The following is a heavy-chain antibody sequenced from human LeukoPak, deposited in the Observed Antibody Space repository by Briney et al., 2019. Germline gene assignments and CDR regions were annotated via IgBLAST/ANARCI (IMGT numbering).Heavy chain of an antibody. CDR3: ARDIEYSSSFDY. D-gene: IGHD6-6*01. CDR1: GYTFTGYY. CDR2: INPNSGGT. J-gene: IGHJ4*02. Sequence: ASVKVSCKASGYTFTGYYMHWVRQAPGHGLEWMGRINPNSGGTNYAQKFQGRVTMTRDTSISTAYMELSRLRSDDTAVYYCARDIEYSSSFDYWGQGTLVTVSS. V-gene: IGHV1-2*06.